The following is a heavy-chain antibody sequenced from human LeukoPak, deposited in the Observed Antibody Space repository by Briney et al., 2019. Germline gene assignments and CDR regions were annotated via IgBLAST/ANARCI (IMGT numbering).Heavy chain of an antibody. V-gene: IGHV3-53*01. J-gene: IGHJ4*02. D-gene: IGHD3-10*01. Sequence: PGGSLRLSCAASGFTVSSNYMSWVRQAPGKGLEWVSVIYSGGSTYYADSVKGRFTLSRDNSKNTLYLQMNSLRAEDTAVYYCARAPMVRGVIEALDYWGQGTLVTVSS. CDR2: IYSGGST. CDR1: GFTVSSNY. CDR3: ARAPMVRGVIEALDY.